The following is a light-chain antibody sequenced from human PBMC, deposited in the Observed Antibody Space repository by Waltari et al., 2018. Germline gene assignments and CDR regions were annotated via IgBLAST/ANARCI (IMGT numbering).Light chain of an antibody. CDR1: SSDIGTYIY. J-gene: IGLJ2*01. CDR2: DVS. V-gene: IGLV2-14*03. Sequence: QSALTQPASVSGSPGQSITISCIGASSDIGTYIYVSWYQQHPGKAPKLIIYDVSFRPSGVSDRFSGSKSGNTASLTLSGLQAEDEADYYCSSYTSSSLVVFGGGTKLTVL. CDR3: SSYTSSSLVV.